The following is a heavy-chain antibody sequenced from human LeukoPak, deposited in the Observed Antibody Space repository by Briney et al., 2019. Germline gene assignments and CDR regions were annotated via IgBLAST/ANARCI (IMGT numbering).Heavy chain of an antibody. CDR3: ARDIDWYFDY. J-gene: IGHJ4*02. CDR1: GFIFSSYS. Sequence: GGSLRLSCAASGFIFSSYSMSWVRQAPGKGLEWVSVITGSGGNTYYADSVKGRFTISKDNSKNTLYLQMNSLRAEDTAVYYCARDIDWYFDYWGQGTLVNVSS. CDR2: ITGSGGNT. V-gene: IGHV3-23*01. D-gene: IGHD3-9*01.